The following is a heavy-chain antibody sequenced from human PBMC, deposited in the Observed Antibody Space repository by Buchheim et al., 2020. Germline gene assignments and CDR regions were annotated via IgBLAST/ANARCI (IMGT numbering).Heavy chain of an antibody. CDR2: ISYDGKNK. J-gene: IGHJ4*03. CDR1: GFPFSIYN. D-gene: IGHD6-19*01. CDR3: ATNAVAGHEGY. Sequence: VQVVESGGGVVQPGRSLRLSCGASGFPFSIYNMNWVRQAPGKGLEWVSVISYDGKNKDYDASVKGRFTISSDNTKQTEDLEMNSLRGDDTAVYYCATNAVAGHEGYWGQGT. V-gene: IGHV3-30*03.